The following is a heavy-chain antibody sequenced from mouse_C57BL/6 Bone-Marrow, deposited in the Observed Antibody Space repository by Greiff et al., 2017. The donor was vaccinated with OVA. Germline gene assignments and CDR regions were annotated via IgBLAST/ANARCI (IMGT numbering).Heavy chain of an antibody. D-gene: IGHD2-4*01. CDR1: GYTFTSYW. Sequence: QVQLKQPGAELVKPGASVKVSCKASGYTFTSYWMHWVKQRPGQGLEWIGRIHPSDSDTNYNQKFKGKATLTVDKSSSTAYMQLSSLTSEDSAVYYCAYYDYEGDYYAMDYWGQGTSVTVSS. CDR3: AYYDYEGDYYAMDY. CDR2: IHPSDSDT. J-gene: IGHJ4*01. V-gene: IGHV1-74*01.